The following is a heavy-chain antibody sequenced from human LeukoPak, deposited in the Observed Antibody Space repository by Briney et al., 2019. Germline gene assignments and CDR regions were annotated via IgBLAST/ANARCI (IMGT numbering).Heavy chain of an antibody. Sequence: ASVKVSCKASGYTFTSYGISWVRQAPGQGLEWMGWISAYNGNTNYAQKFQGRVTMTEDTSTDTAYMELSSLRSEDTAVYYCARGTYYDFWSGYSPDGGSPTDYWGQGTLVTVSS. CDR3: ARGTYYDFWSGYSPDGGSPTDY. V-gene: IGHV1-18*01. CDR2: ISAYNGNT. J-gene: IGHJ4*02. CDR1: GYTFTSYG. D-gene: IGHD3-3*01.